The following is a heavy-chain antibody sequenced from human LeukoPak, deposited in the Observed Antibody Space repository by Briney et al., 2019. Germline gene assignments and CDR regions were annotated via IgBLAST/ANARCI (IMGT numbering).Heavy chain of an antibody. CDR1: GFTFSSYS. D-gene: IGHD3-10*01. CDR3: AKSEGSWLDY. CDR2: ISSSSSYI. V-gene: IGHV3-21*04. Sequence: GGSLRLSCAASGFTFSSYSMNWVRQAPGKGLEWVSSISSSSSYIYYADSVKGRFTISRDNSKNTLYLQMNSLRAEDTAVYYCAKSEGSWLDYWGQGTLVTVSS. J-gene: IGHJ4*02.